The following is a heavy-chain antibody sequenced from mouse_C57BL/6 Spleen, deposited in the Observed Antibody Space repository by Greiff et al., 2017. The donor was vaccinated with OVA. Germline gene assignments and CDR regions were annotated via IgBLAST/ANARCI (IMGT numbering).Heavy chain of an antibody. Sequence: VQLQQSGPELVKPGASVKISCKASGYTFTDYYMNWVKQSHGKSLEWIGDINPNNGGTSYNQKFKGKATLTVDKSSSTAYMELRSLTSEDSAVYYCARGGYATEDWYFDVWGTGTTVTVSS. V-gene: IGHV1-26*01. D-gene: IGHD3-2*02. CDR1: GYTFTDYY. CDR3: ARGGYATEDWYFDV. J-gene: IGHJ1*03. CDR2: INPNNGGT.